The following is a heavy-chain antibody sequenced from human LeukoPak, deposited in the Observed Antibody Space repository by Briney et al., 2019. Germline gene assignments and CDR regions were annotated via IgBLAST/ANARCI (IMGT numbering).Heavy chain of an antibody. V-gene: IGHV3-48*03. Sequence: GGSLRLSCAASGFTFSSYEMNWVRQAPGKGLEWVSYISSSGSTIYYADSVKGRFTISRDNAKNSLYLQMHSLRAEDTAVYYCARDGVAGPFDYWGQGTLVTVSS. CDR1: GFTFSSYE. J-gene: IGHJ4*02. CDR2: ISSSGSTI. D-gene: IGHD6-19*01. CDR3: ARDGVAGPFDY.